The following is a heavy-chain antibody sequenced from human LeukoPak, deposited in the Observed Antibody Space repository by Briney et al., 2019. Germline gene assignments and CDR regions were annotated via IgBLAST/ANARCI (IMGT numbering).Heavy chain of an antibody. D-gene: IGHD3-9*01. CDR2: ISYDGSEQ. V-gene: IGHV3-30*04. CDR3: ARERAGFYAEY. CDR1: GFTFSHYA. Sequence: GGSLRLSCAASGFTFSHYAMYWVRQAPGKGLEWVALISYDGSEQHYADSVKGRFTISRDSPKNTLYLQMNTLRPEGTAVYYCARERAGFYAEYWGQGTLVTVSS. J-gene: IGHJ4*02.